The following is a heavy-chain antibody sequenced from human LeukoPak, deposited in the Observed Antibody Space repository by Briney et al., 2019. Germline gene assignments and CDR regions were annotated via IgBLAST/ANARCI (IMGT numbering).Heavy chain of an antibody. CDR1: GFTFSSYS. Sequence: PGGSLRLSCAASGFTFSSYSMNWVRQAPGKGLEWVSSISSSSSYIYYADSVKGRFTISRDNAKNSLYLQMNSLRAEDTAVYCCARDINWNYDYWGQGTRVTVSS. D-gene: IGHD1-7*01. J-gene: IGHJ4*02. CDR2: ISSSSSYI. V-gene: IGHV3-21*01. CDR3: ARDINWNYDY.